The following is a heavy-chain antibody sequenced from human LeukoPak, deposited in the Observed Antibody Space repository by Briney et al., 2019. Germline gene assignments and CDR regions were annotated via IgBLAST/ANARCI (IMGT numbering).Heavy chain of an antibody. CDR1: GGTFSSYA. V-gene: IGHV1-69*04. CDR3: ARSTAYDHLFYYYYYGMDV. CDR2: IIPILGIA. J-gene: IGHJ6*02. D-gene: IGHD2-21*01. Sequence: SVKVSCKASGGTFSSYAISWVRQAPGQGLEWMGRIIPILGIANYAQKFQGRVTITADKSTSTAYMELSSLRSEDTAVYYCARSTAYDHLFYYYYYGMDVWGQGTTVTVFS.